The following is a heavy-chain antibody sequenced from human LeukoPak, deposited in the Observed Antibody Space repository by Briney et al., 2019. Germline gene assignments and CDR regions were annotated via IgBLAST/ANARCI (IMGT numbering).Heavy chain of an antibody. CDR1: GFTFSSSE. CDR2: IDTTGTTI. V-gene: IGHV3-48*03. J-gene: IGHJ3*02. CDR3: AKASLTGYYVGADAFDI. D-gene: IGHD3-9*01. Sequence: PGGSLRLSCAASGFTFSSSEMNWVRQAPEKGLEWVSYIDTTGTTIYYADSVKGRFTFTRDNSKKSVYLQMNSLRDEDTAVYYCAKASLTGYYVGADAFDIWGQGTKITVSS.